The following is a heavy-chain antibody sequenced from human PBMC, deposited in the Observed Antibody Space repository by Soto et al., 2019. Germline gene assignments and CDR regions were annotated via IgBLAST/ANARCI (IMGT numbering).Heavy chain of an antibody. V-gene: IGHV1-18*01. CDR1: GYTFSAYG. CDR2: ISVYNGNT. J-gene: IGHJ4*02. D-gene: IGHD6-19*01. Sequence: QVQLVQSGGEVKKPGASVKVSCKASGYTFSAYGISWVRQAPGQGLEWMGWISVYNGNTNYGQKVQGRVTMTTDTSTTTAYMELRSLRSDDTAVYYCARRLKFGSGWPCDYWAREPCSLSPQ. CDR3: ARRLKFGSGWPCDY.